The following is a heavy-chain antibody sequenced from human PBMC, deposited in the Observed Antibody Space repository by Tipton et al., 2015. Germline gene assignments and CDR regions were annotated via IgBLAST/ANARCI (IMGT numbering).Heavy chain of an antibody. J-gene: IGHJ5*02. V-gene: IGHV3-23*01. CDR3: AKHKGPRDWNALGDP. CDR1: GFTFSSYA. Sequence: SLRLSCAASGFTFSSYAMSWVRQAPGKGLEWVSAISGSGGSTYYADSVKGRFTISRDNAKNSLYLQMNSLRPEDTAFYYCAKHKGPRDWNALGDPWGQGTLVTVSS. D-gene: IGHD1-1*01. CDR2: ISGSGGST.